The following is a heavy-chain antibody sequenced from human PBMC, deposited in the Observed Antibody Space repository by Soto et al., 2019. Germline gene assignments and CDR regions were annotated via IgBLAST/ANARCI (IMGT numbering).Heavy chain of an antibody. J-gene: IGHJ5*02. Sequence: ASVKVSCKASGYTFTSYYMHWVRQAPGQGLEWMGIINPSGGSTSYAQKFQGRVTMTRDTSTSTVYMELSSLRSEDTAVYYCARNLLGGDYYDSSETCFAPWGQGPLVTVSS. V-gene: IGHV1-46*01. CDR1: GYTFTSYY. CDR2: INPSGGST. CDR3: ARNLLGGDYYDSSETCFAP. D-gene: IGHD3-22*01.